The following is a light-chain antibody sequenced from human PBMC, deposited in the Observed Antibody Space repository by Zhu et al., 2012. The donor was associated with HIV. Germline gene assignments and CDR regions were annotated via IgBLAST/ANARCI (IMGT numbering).Light chain of an antibody. J-gene: IGKJ4*01. CDR3: QHRSNWPPLT. Sequence: EIVLTQSPATLSLSPGERATLSCRASQSVNSYLAWYQQKPGQAPRLLIFDASSRATGIPGRFIGSGSGTDFTLTISSLEPEDFAVYFCQHRSNWPPLTFGGGTRVEIK. CDR1: QSVNSY. V-gene: IGKV3-11*01. CDR2: DAS.